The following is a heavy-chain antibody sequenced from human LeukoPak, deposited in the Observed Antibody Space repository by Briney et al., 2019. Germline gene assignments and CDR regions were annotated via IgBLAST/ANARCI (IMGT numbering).Heavy chain of an antibody. D-gene: IGHD1-14*01. Sequence: SETLSLTCTASGVSISSYYWSWIRQPPGKGLEWIGYIYYSGSTNYNPSLKSRVTISVDTSKNQFSLKLSSVTAADTAVYYCARDRWPGIDYWGQGTLVSVSS. V-gene: IGHV4-59*01. J-gene: IGHJ4*02. CDR3: ARDRWPGIDY. CDR2: IYYSGST. CDR1: GVSISSYY.